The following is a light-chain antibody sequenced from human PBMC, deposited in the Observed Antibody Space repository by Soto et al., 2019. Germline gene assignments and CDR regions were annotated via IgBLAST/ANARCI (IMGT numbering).Light chain of an antibody. CDR2: AAS. V-gene: IGKV1-39*01. CDR1: QSISSY. Sequence: DIQMTQSPSSLSASVGDRVTITCRASQSISSYLNLYQQKPGKAPKLLIYAASSLQSGVPSRFSGSVSGTDFPLTISSLQPEDFATYYCQQSYSTPSTFGHGTKLEIK. CDR3: QQSYSTPST. J-gene: IGKJ2*01.